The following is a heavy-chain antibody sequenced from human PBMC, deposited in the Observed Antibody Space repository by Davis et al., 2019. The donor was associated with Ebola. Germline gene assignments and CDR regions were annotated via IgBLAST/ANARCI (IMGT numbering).Heavy chain of an antibody. J-gene: IGHJ3*02. CDR3: STTVVTPHDAFDI. Sequence: PGGSLRLSCAASGFTFSGSAMHWVRQASGKGLEWVGRIRSKANSYATAYAASVKGRFTISRDDSKNTAYLQMNSLKTEDTAVYYCSTTVVTPHDAFDIWGQGTMVTVSS. V-gene: IGHV3-73*01. D-gene: IGHD4-23*01. CDR1: GFTFSGSA. CDR2: IRSKANSYAT.